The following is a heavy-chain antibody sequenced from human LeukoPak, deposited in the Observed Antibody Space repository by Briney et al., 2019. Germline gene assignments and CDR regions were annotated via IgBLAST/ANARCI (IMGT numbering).Heavy chain of an antibody. CDR2: IKQDGSEK. CDR1: GFTFSSYW. CDR3: ARDLPTQVLEMATLFDY. J-gene: IGHJ4*02. V-gene: IGHV3-7*01. Sequence: GGSLRLSCAASGFTFSSYWMSWVRQAPGKGLEWVANIKQDGSEKYYVDSVKGRFTISRDNAKNSLYLQMNSLRAEDTAVYYCARDLPTQVLEMATLFDYWGQGTLVTVSS. D-gene: IGHD5-24*01.